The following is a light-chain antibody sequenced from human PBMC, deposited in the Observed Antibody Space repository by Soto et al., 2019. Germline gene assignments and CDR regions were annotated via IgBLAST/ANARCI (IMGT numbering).Light chain of an antibody. Sequence: DIQMTQSPSTLSGSVGDRVTITCRASQTISSWLAWYQQKPGKAPKLLIYKASTLKSGVPSRFSGSGSGTEFTLTISSLQPDDFATYYCQHYNSAPPFTFGPRTKVDIK. V-gene: IGKV1-5*03. CDR3: QHYNSAPPFT. CDR1: QTISSW. CDR2: KAS. J-gene: IGKJ3*01.